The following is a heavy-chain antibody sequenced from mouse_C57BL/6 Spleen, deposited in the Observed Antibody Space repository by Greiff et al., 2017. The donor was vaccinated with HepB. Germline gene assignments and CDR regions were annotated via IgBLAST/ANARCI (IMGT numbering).Heavy chain of an antibody. Sequence: EVKLQESGPGLVKPSQSLSLTCSVTGYSITSGYYWNWIRQFPGNKLEWMGYISYDGSNNYNPSLKNRISITRDTSKNQFFLKLNSVTTEDTATYYCARVPGSEDAMDYWGQGTSVTVSS. D-gene: IGHD1-1*01. CDR1: GYSITSGYY. CDR3: ARVPGSEDAMDY. CDR2: ISYDGSN. J-gene: IGHJ4*01. V-gene: IGHV3-6*01.